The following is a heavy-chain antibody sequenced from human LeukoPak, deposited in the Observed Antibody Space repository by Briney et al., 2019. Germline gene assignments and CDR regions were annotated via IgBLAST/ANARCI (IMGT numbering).Heavy chain of an antibody. J-gene: IGHJ5*02. D-gene: IGHD3-16*02. V-gene: IGHV4-59*01. CDR1: GGSISSYY. CDR3: ARGDRWFDP. CDR2: IYYSGST. Sequence: SSETLPLTCTVSGGSISSYYWSWIRQPPGKGLEWIEYIYYSGSTNYNPSLKSRVTISVDTSKNQFSLKLSSVTAADTAVYYCARGDRWFDPWGQGTLVTVSS.